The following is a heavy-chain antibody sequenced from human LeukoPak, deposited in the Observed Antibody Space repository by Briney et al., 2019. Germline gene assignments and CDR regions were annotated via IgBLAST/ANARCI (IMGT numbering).Heavy chain of an antibody. Sequence: PGGSLRLSCAASGFTFSSYAMHWVRQAPGKGLEWVAVISYDGSNKYYADSVKGRFTISRDNSKNTLYLQMNSLRAEDTAVYYCARDGSIVGATTWFDPWGQGTLVTASS. J-gene: IGHJ5*02. D-gene: IGHD1-26*01. V-gene: IGHV3-30-3*01. CDR1: GFTFSSYA. CDR3: ARDGSIVGATTWFDP. CDR2: ISYDGSNK.